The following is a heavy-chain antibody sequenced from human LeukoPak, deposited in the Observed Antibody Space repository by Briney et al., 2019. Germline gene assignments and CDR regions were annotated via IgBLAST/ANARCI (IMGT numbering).Heavy chain of an antibody. CDR1: GFSSSTYN. CDR3: ARDYYGSGSYPFDY. D-gene: IGHD3-10*01. CDR2: ISSSGSTI. V-gene: IGHV3-48*02. Sequence: GGPLRLSCAASGFSSSTYNMNWVRQAPGKGLEWISYISSSGSTIYYADSVKGRFTISRDNAKNSLYLQMNSLRDEDTAVYYCARDYYGSGSYPFDYWGQGTLVTVSS. J-gene: IGHJ4*02.